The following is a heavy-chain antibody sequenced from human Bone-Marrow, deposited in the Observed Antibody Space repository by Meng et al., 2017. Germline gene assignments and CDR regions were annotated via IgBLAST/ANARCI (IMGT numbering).Heavy chain of an antibody. D-gene: IGHD6-13*01. Sequence: GESLKISCAASGFTFSSYAMHWVRQAPGKGLEWVAVISYDGSNKYYADSVKGRFTISRDNSKNTLYLQMNSLRAEDTAVYYCAREASSSSWYYYGMDVWGQGPTVTVSS. J-gene: IGHJ6*02. V-gene: IGHV3-30*01. CDR1: GFTFSSYA. CDR2: ISYDGSNK. CDR3: AREASSSSWYYYGMDV.